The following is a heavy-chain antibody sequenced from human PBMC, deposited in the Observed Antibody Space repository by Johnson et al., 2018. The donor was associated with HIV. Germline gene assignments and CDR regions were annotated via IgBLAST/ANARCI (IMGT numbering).Heavy chain of an antibody. V-gene: IGHV3-64*01. CDR3: ARGIPTLPLTGTRGLDS. D-gene: IGHD1-20*01. CDR1: GFTFSNYA. J-gene: IGHJ3*02. CDR2: ISSNGGRT. Sequence: VQLVESGGGLVQPGGSLRLSCTPSGFTFSNYAIYWVRQAPGKGLEYVSSISSNGGRTYYANSVKGRFTVSRDNSNNTLYLQMGSLRAEEMAVYYCARGIPTLPLTGTRGLDSGGQGTMVTVSS.